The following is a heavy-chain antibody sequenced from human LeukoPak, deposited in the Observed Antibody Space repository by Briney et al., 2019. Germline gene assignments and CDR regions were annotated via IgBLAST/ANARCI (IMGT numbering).Heavy chain of an antibody. Sequence: GGSLRLSCAASGFTFSSYSINWVRQAPGKGLEWVSSISSSSSYIYYADSVKGRFTTSRDNAKNSLYLQMNSLRAEDTAVYYCAREVYYYGSGSPQPFDYWGQGTLVTVSS. D-gene: IGHD3-10*01. V-gene: IGHV3-21*01. CDR3: AREVYYYGSGSPQPFDY. CDR2: ISSSSSYI. CDR1: GFTFSSYS. J-gene: IGHJ4*02.